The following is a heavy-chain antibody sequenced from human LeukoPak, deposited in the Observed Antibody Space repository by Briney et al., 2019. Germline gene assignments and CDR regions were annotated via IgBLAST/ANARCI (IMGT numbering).Heavy chain of an antibody. D-gene: IGHD3-22*01. V-gene: IGHV4-59*01. J-gene: IGHJ3*02. CDR1: GGSISSSY. CDR3: AGEGMIATGREPAEI. CDR2: IYYSGST. Sequence: SETLSLTCSVSGGSISSSYWSWIRQPPGKGLEWIGQIYYSGSTNYNPSLKSRVTISVDTSKNQFSLKLSYVTAADTAVYYCAGEGMIATGREPAEIWGQGTMVTVSS.